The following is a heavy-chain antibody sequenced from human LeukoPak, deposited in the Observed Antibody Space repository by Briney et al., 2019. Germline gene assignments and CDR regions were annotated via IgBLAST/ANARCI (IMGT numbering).Heavy chain of an antibody. CDR1: GGSITSNH. CDR2: ISNSGTT. CDR3: ARSMGTTATAFDY. Sequence: PSEALSLTCTVSGGSITSNHWSWIRRPAGKGLEWIGRISNSGTTNYNPSVNSRVTISVDTSNKQFSLKLSSVTAADTAVYYCARSMGTTATAFDYWGPGILVTVSS. V-gene: IGHV4-4*07. D-gene: IGHD2-21*02. J-gene: IGHJ4*02.